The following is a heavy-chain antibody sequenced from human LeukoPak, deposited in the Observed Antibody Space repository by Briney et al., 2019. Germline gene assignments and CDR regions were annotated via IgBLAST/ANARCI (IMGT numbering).Heavy chain of an antibody. D-gene: IGHD3-22*01. Sequence: GASVKVSCKASGYTFTGYYMHWVRQAPGQGLEWMGWINPNSGGTNYAQKFQGRVTMARDTSISTAYMDLSRLRSDDTAVYYCAREDYYDSSGYFPLFDYWGQGTLVTVSS. J-gene: IGHJ4*02. CDR3: AREDYYDSSGYFPLFDY. CDR1: GYTFTGYY. CDR2: INPNSGGT. V-gene: IGHV1-2*02.